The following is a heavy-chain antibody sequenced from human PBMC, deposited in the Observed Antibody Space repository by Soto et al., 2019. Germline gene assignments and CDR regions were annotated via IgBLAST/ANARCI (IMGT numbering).Heavy chain of an antibody. V-gene: IGHV3-23*01. CDR3: ALNTYDMFRFDY. CDR2: ISASGGTT. J-gene: IGHJ4*02. Sequence: GGSLRLSCAVSGFTFSNFAMSWVGQSPGKGLEWVSAISASGGTTYSADPVKGRFTISRDSAKKTMFLQMNNLRAEDTAVYYCALNTYDMFRFDYWGQGVLVTVSS. D-gene: IGHD3-22*01. CDR1: GFTFSNFA.